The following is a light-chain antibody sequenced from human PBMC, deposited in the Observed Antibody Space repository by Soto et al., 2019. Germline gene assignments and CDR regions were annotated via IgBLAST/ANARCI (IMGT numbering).Light chain of an antibody. J-gene: IGKJ1*01. Sequence: EIVLTQSPGTLSLSPGEGATLSCRASQTVSSSFLAWYQQKAGQAPRLLIYGASSRATGIPDRFSGSGSGTDFTLTINRLEPEDFAVYYCQRYGSSPGTFGQGTKVEIK. CDR2: GAS. V-gene: IGKV3-20*01. CDR1: QTVSSSF. CDR3: QRYGSSPGT.